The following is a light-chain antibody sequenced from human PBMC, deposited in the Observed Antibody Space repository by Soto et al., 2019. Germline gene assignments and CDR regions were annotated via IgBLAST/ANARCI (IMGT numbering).Light chain of an antibody. CDR3: AVWDDSPNGEMI. CDR1: SSIIGKCI. J-gene: IGLJ2*01. CDR2: ISN. V-gene: IGLV1-44*01. Sequence: QSVLIQPPSASGTPGQRVTISCSGSSSIIGKCIVNWYQQVPGMAPRLLIHISNQRPSGVPDRFSGSESGTSATLAISGLQAEHEADYYCAVWDDSPNGEMIFGGGTKLTVL.